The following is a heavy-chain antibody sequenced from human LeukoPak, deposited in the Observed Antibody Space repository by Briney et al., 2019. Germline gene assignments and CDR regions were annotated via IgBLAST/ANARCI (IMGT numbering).Heavy chain of an antibody. Sequence: GGSLRLSCAASGFTFDDYAMHWARQAPGKGLEWVSGISWNSGSIGYADSVKGRFTISRDNAKNSLYLQMNSLRAEDTALYYCAKWACSGGSCYTQQYYFDYWGQGTLVTVSS. J-gene: IGHJ4*02. CDR2: ISWNSGSI. D-gene: IGHD2-15*01. CDR1: GFTFDDYA. CDR3: AKWACSGGSCYTQQYYFDY. V-gene: IGHV3-9*01.